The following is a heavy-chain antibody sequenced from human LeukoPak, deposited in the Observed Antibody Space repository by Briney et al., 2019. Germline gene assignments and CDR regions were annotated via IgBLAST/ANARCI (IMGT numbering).Heavy chain of an antibody. CDR2: IESSSTYI. V-gene: IGHV3-21*04. Sequence: PGGSLRLSCAASGFTFNSYSMNWVRQAPGKGLEWVSSIESSSTYIYYADSVKGRFTVSRNNAENSLYLQMNSLRAEDTAVYYCATYGSGSYPFDYWGQGTLVTVSS. CDR3: ATYGSGSYPFDY. D-gene: IGHD3-10*01. J-gene: IGHJ4*02. CDR1: GFTFNSYS.